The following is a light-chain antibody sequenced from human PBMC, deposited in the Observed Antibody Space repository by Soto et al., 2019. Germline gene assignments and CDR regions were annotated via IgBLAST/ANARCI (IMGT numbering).Light chain of an antibody. V-gene: IGKV1-5*01. CDR2: DAS. CDR3: QQYQTYST. Sequence: DIQMTQSPSTLPASVGDRVTITCRASQSIRSLLAWYQQKPGKAPKVLIYDASSLGSGVPSRFSGSGSGTEFTLTISSLQPDDFATYFCQQYQTYSTFGQGTRLEIK. J-gene: IGKJ5*01. CDR1: QSIRSL.